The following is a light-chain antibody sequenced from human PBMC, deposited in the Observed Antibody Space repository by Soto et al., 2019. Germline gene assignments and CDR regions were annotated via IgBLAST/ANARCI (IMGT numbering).Light chain of an antibody. Sequence: QPVLTQPPSVSGAPGQRVTISCTGSSSNIGAGYDVHWYQQLPGAAPKLLISRNNNRPSGVPDRFSGSKSGTSASLAITGLQAEDEADYYCQSYDSSLSGYDFGSGTKVTVL. V-gene: IGLV1-40*01. CDR2: RNN. CDR3: QSYDSSLSGYD. CDR1: SSNIGAGYD. J-gene: IGLJ1*01.